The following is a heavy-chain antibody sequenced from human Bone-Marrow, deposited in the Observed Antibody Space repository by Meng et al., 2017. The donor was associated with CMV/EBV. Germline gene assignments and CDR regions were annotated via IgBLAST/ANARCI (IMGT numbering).Heavy chain of an antibody. J-gene: IGHJ6*02. Sequence: SVKVSCKASGGTFSSYAISWVRQAPGQGLEWMGGIIPIFGTANYAQKFQGRVTITADKSTSTAYMELSSLRSEDTAVYYCARGCHGEWLLNYYYGMDVWGQGNTVTVSS. CDR3: ARGCHGEWLLNYYYGMDV. V-gene: IGHV1-69*06. CDR2: IIPIFGTA. CDR1: GGTFSSYA. D-gene: IGHD3-3*01.